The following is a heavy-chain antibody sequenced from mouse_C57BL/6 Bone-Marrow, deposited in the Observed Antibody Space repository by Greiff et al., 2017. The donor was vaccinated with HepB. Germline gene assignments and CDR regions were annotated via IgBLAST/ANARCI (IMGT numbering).Heavy chain of an antibody. J-gene: IGHJ2*01. Sequence: QVQLQQSGAELVKPGASVKLSCKASGYTFTSYWMQWVKQRPGQGLEWIGEIDPSDSYTNYNQKFKGKATLTVDTSSSTAYMQLSSLTSEDSAVYYCARPRQLRLLYFDYWGQGTTLTVSS. D-gene: IGHD3-2*02. CDR1: GYTFTSYW. V-gene: IGHV1-50*01. CDR3: ARPRQLRLLYFDY. CDR2: IDPSDSYT.